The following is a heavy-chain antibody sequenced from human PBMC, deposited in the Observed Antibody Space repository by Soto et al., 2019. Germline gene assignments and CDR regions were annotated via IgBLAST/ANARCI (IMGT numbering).Heavy chain of an antibody. CDR1: GGTFSSYA. D-gene: IGHD3-22*01. CDR3: ARDLKRYYDSSGYGYYYYGMDV. J-gene: IGHJ6*02. V-gene: IGHV1-69*01. CDR2: IIPIFGTA. Sequence: QVQLVQSGAEVKKPGSSVKVSCKASGGTFSSYAISWVRQAPGQGLEWMGGIIPIFGTANYAQKFQGRVTITADESTTTAYMELSSLRSEDTAVYYCARDLKRYYDSSGYGYYYYGMDVWGQGTTVTGSS.